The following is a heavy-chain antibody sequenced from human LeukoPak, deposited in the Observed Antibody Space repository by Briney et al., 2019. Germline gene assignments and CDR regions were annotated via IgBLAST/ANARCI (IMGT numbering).Heavy chain of an antibody. V-gene: IGHV1-69*13. CDR3: ARVINYYDSSGNFDY. Sequence: SVKVSCKASGGTFSSYAVSWVRQAPGQGLEWMGGIIPIFGTANYAQKFQGRVTITADESTSTAYMELSSLRSEDTAVYYCARVINYYDSSGNFDYWGQGTLVTVSS. CDR1: GGTFSSYA. D-gene: IGHD3-22*01. J-gene: IGHJ4*02. CDR2: IIPIFGTA.